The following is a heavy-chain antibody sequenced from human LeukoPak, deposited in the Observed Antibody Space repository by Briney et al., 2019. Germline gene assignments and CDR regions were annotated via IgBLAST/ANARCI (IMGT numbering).Heavy chain of an antibody. CDR2: INAGNGNT. CDR3: ARDYYDFLSGYWIFDY. V-gene: IGHV1-3*01. D-gene: IGHD3-3*01. Sequence: ASVKVSCKASGYTFTSYAMHWVRQAPGQRLEWMGWINAGNGNTKYSQKFQGRVTITRDTSASTAYMELSSLRSEDTAVYYCARDYYDFLSGYWIFDYWGQGTLVTVSS. CDR1: GYTFTSYA. J-gene: IGHJ4*02.